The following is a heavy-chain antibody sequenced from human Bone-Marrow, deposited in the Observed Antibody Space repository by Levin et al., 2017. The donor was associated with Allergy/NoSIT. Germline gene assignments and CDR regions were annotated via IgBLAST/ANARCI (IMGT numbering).Heavy chain of an antibody. V-gene: IGHV3-30*18. CDR3: AKGPVLVSATMVYPWRDFYMDV. CDR2: ALHDGSNK. D-gene: IGHD4/OR15-4a*01. Sequence: QSGGSLRLSCAASGFSITNYGMHWVRQAPGKGPEWVAVALHDGSNKYYADPVKGRFTISRDSSKNTLYLQMSSLRADDSAIYYCAKGPVLVSATMVYPWRDFYMDVWGRGTTVSVSS. J-gene: IGHJ6*03. CDR1: GFSITNYG.